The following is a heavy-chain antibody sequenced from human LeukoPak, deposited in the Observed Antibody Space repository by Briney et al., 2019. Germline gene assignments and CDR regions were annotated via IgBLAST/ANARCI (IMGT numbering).Heavy chain of an antibody. D-gene: IGHD3-9*01. CDR3: ARGSYDILTGYINWFDP. J-gene: IGHJ5*02. V-gene: IGHV1-69*04. Sequence: SVKVSCKASGGTLTSHGISWVRQAPGQGLEWMGRIIPILGIANYAQKFQGRVTITADKSTSTAYMELSSLRSEDTAVYYCARGSYDILTGYINWFDPWGQGTLVTVSS. CDR2: IIPILGIA. CDR1: GGTLTSHG.